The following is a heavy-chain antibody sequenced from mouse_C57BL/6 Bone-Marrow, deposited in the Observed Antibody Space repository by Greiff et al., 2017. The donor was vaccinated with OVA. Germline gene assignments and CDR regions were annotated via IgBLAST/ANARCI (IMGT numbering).Heavy chain of an antibody. V-gene: IGHV1-64*01. Sequence: QVQLKQPGAELVKPGASVKLSCKASGYTFTSYWMHWVKQRPGQGLEWIGMIHPNSGSTNYNEKFKSKATLTVDKSSSTAYMQLSSLTSEDSAVYYCARRAYDYDEVYAMDYWGQGTSVTVSS. D-gene: IGHD2-4*01. CDR1: GYTFTSYW. CDR2: IHPNSGST. J-gene: IGHJ4*01. CDR3: ARRAYDYDEVYAMDY.